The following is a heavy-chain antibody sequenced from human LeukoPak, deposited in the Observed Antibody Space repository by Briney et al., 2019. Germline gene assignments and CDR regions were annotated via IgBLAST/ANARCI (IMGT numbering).Heavy chain of an antibody. D-gene: IGHD3-3*01. CDR1: GGSISSSSYY. V-gene: IGHV4-39*07. Sequence: SETLSLTCTVSGGSISSSSYYWGWIRKPPGKGLEWIGSIYYSGSTYYNPSLKSRVTISVDTSKNQFSLKLSSVTAADTAVYYCARRDDFWSGYSFDYWGQGTLVTVSS. J-gene: IGHJ4*02. CDR3: ARRDDFWSGYSFDY. CDR2: IYYSGST.